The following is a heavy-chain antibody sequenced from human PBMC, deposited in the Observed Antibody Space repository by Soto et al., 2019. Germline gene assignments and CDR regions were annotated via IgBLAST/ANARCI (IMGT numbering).Heavy chain of an antibody. Sequence: SGPTLVNPTQTLTLTCTFSGFSLSTSGMCVSWIRQPPGKALEWLARIDWDDDKYYNTSLKTRLTISKDTSKNQVVLTMTNMDPVDTATYYCASSVSMDYYMDAWGKGTTVTVSS. V-gene: IGHV2-70*11. J-gene: IGHJ6*03. CDR1: GFSLSTSGMC. D-gene: IGHD3-10*01. CDR2: IDWDDDK. CDR3: ASSVSMDYYMDA.